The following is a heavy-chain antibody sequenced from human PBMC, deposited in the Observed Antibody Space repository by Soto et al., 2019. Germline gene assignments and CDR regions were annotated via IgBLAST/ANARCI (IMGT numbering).Heavy chain of an antibody. V-gene: IGHV3-33*01. CDR3: ARAGCSSTSCYYYFDY. D-gene: IGHD2-2*01. CDR1: GFTFSSYG. CDR2: IWYDGSNK. Sequence: ESGGGVVHLGRSLRLSCAASGFTFSSYGMHWVRQAPGKGLEWVAVIWYDGSNKYYADSVKGRFTISRDNSKNTLYLQMNSLRAEDTAVYYCARAGCSSTSCYYYFDYWGQGTLVTVSS. J-gene: IGHJ4*02.